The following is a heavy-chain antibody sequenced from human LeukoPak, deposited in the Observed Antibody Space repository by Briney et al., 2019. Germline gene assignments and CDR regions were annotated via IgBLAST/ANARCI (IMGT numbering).Heavy chain of an antibody. CDR2: IYHSGST. D-gene: IGHD6-6*01. Sequence: KPSETLSLTCTVSGGSISTYYWNWIRQPPGKGLEWIGYIYHSGSTNYNPSLQSRVTISVDTSKNQFSLNLNSVTAADTAVYYCARGGAARPHFQNGGQGTLVTVSS. J-gene: IGHJ1*01. CDR3: ARGGAARPHFQN. V-gene: IGHV4-59*01. CDR1: GGSISTYY.